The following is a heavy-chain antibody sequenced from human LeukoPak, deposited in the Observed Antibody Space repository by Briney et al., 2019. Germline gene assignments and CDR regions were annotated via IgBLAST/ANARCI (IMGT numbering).Heavy chain of an antibody. CDR2: INSDGSST. J-gene: IGHJ4*02. CDR3: ARDAAIAARLDYFDY. D-gene: IGHD6-6*01. CDR1: GFTFSSYW. Sequence: GGSLRLSCAASGFTFSSYWMHWVRQAPGKGLVWVSRINSDGSSTNYADSVKGRFTISRDNAENTLYLQMNSLRAEDTAVYYCARDAAIAARLDYFDYWGQGTLVTVSS. V-gene: IGHV3-74*01.